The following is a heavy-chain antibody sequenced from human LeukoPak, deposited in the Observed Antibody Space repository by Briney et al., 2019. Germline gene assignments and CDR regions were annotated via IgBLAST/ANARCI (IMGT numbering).Heavy chain of an antibody. CDR2: INHSGST. CDR1: GGSFSGYY. D-gene: IGHD4-17*01. CDR3: ARGNYGDYYGGMDV. V-gene: IGHV4-34*01. J-gene: IGHJ6*02. Sequence: KPSEXLSLTCAVYGGSFSGYYWSWIRQPPGKXXXXXGEINHSGSTNYNPSLKSRVTISVDTSKNQFSLKLSSVTAADTAVYYCARGNYGDYYGGMDVWGQGTTVTVSS.